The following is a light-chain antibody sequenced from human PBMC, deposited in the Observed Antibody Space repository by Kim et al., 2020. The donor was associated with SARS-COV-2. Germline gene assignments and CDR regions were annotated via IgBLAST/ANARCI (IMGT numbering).Light chain of an antibody. CDR3: SSYTSSSTHF. CDR1: SSDVGGYNY. V-gene: IGLV2-14*01. CDR2: EVS. J-gene: IGLJ1*01. Sequence: QSVVTQPASVSGSPGQSITISCTGTSSDVGGYNYVSWYQQHPGKAPKLMIYEVSQRPSGVSNRFSGSKSGNTASLTISGLQAEDEADYYCSSYTSSSTHFFGTGTKVTVL.